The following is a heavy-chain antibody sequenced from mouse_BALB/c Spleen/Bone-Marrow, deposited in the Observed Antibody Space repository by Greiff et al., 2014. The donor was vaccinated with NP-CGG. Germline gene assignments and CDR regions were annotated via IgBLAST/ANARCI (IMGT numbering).Heavy chain of an antibody. J-gene: IGHJ2*01. V-gene: IGHV5-12*02. CDR1: GFSFSDYY. Sequence: DVMLVESGGGIVQPGGPLKLSCVISGFSFSDYYMYWVRQTPEKRLEWVAYISDSGGSTYYPDTVKGRFTISRDNAKNTLYLQMSRLKSEDTAMYYCARLGDYSYFDYWGQGTTLTVSS. CDR2: ISDSGGST. CDR3: ARLGDYSYFDY. D-gene: IGHD1-1*01.